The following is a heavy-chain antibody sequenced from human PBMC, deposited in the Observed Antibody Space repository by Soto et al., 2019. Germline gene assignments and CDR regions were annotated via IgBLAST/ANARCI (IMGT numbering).Heavy chain of an antibody. CDR1: GFTFTDSA. D-gene: IGHD2-21*01. V-gene: IGHV3-73*02. Sequence: EAQLVESGGGLVQPGGSLKLSCAASGFTFTDSAIHWVRQPSGQGPEWVGRIRNKVNTYATAYAASVKGRFTISRDDATGTTYLQMISLKAEDTAVYYCSRRRDWTATDPLDYWGQGALGTVSS. J-gene: IGHJ4*02. CDR3: SRRRDWTATDPLDY. CDR2: IRNKVNTYAT.